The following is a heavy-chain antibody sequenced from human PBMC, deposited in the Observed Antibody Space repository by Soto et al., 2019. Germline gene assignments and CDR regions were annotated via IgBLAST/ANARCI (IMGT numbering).Heavy chain of an antibody. J-gene: IGHJ5*02. V-gene: IGHV1-18*01. CDR2: ISAYNGNT. CDR1: GYTFTSYG. Sequence: ASVKVSCKASGYTFTSYGISWVRQAPGQGLEWMGWISAYNGNTNYAQKLQGRVTMTTDTSTSTAYMELRSLRSDDTAVYYCARTAIVVPAAILGWFDPWGQGTLVTVS. D-gene: IGHD2-2*01. CDR3: ARTAIVVPAAILGWFDP.